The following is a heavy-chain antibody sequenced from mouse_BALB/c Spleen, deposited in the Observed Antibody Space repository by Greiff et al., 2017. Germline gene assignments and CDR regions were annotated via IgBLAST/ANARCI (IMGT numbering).Heavy chain of an antibody. Sequence: QVQLQQSGAELMKPGASVKISCKATGYTFSSYWIEWVKQRPGHGLEWIGEILPGSGSTNYNEKFKGKATFTADTSSNTAYMQLSSLTSEDSAVYYCARSRIYYGSSPYWYFDVWGAGTTVTVSS. J-gene: IGHJ1*01. CDR3: ARSRIYYGSSPYWYFDV. CDR1: GYTFSSYW. D-gene: IGHD1-1*01. V-gene: IGHV1-9*01. CDR2: ILPGSGST.